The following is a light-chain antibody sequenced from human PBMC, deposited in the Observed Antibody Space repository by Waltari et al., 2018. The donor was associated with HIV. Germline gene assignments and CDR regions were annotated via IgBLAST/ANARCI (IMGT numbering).Light chain of an antibody. CDR1: SPNLGSNH. CDR2: SNN. J-gene: IGLJ1*01. Sequence: QSVLTQPPSASGTPGQRVPISCSASSPNLGSNHINWYRQLPGTAPKLLIYSNNQWPSGVPDRFSGSKSGTSASLAISGLQSEDEADYYCAAWDDSLHGYVFGTGTKVTVV. V-gene: IGLV1-44*01. CDR3: AAWDDSLHGYV.